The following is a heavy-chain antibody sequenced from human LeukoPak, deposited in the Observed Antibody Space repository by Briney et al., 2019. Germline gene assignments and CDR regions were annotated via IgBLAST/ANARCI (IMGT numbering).Heavy chain of an antibody. CDR1: GYTFTGYY. CDR3: ARATIAVAGKGYYYYYMDV. CDR2: INPNSGGT. D-gene: IGHD6-19*01. Sequence: ASVMVSCKASGYTFTGYYMHWVRQAPGQGLEWMGRINPNSGGTNYAQKFQGRVTMTRDTSISTAYMELSRLRSDDTAVYYCARATIAVAGKGYYYYYMDVWGKGTTVTVSS. J-gene: IGHJ6*03. V-gene: IGHV1-2*06.